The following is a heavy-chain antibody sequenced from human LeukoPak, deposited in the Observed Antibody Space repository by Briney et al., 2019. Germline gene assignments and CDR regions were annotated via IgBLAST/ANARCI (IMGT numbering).Heavy chain of an antibody. Sequence: GGPLRLSCAASGFTFSSYGMHWVRQAPGKGLEWVAVISYDGSNKYYADSVKGRFTISRDNSKNTLYLQMNSLRAEDTAVYYCAKDLVRYCSGGSCQHGFDYWGQGTLVTVSS. CDR3: AKDLVRYCSGGSCQHGFDY. J-gene: IGHJ4*02. D-gene: IGHD2-15*01. V-gene: IGHV3-30*18. CDR1: GFTFSSYG. CDR2: ISYDGSNK.